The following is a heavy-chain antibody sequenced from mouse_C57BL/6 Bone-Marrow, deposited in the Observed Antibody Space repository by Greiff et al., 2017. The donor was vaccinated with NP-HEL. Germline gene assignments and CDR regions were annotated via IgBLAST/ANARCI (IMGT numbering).Heavy chain of an antibody. CDR1: GYAFSSYW. V-gene: IGHV1-80*01. Sequence: QVQLQQSGAELVKPGASVKISCKASGYAFSSYWMTWVKERPGQGLEWIGQIYPGDGDTKYNGKFKGKATLTADKSSSTAYMQVSSLTSEDSAVYFCARGDYGSSRFGYAMDYWGQGTSVTVSS. J-gene: IGHJ4*01. CDR3: ARGDYGSSRFGYAMDY. D-gene: IGHD1-1*01. CDR2: IYPGDGDT.